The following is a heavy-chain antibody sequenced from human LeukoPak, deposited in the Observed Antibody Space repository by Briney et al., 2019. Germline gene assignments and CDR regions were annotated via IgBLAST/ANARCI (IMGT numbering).Heavy chain of an antibody. J-gene: IGHJ4*02. D-gene: IGHD1-7*01. CDR2: IYYSGST. CDR3: AREGITGTPFDY. V-gene: IGHV4-59*01. Sequence: SETLSLTCTVSGDSISSYYWSWIRQPPGKGLEWIGYIYYSGSTNYNPSLKSRVTISVDTSKNQFSLKLSSVTAADTAVYYCAREGITGTPFDYWGQGTLVTVSS. CDR1: GDSISSYY.